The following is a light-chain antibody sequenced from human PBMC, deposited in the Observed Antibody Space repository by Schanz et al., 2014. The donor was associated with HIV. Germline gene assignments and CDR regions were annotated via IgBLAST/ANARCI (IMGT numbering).Light chain of an antibody. J-gene: IGKJ1*01. CDR1: QSVSSTY. Sequence: EIVMTQSPATLSVSPGERATLSCRASQSVSSTYLAWYQQKPGQAPRLLIYGASSRATGIPDRFSGGGSGTDFTLTISRLEPEDFAVYYCQQYGRSWTFGQGTKVEIK. V-gene: IGKV3-20*01. CDR2: GAS. CDR3: QQYGRSWT.